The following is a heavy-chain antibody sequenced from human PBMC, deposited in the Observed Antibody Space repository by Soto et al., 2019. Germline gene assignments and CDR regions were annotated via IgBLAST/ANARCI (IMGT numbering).Heavy chain of an antibody. CDR1: CGSISSSSYY. CDR2: IYYIGST. Sequence: AETLSLTWTVSCGSISSSSYYWGLIRQPPGKGLEWIRSIYYIGSTYYIPSLKSRVTISVDTSKHQFSLKLSSVTAADTAVYYCARLGLLWFGTDWGQGTLVTVSS. V-gene: IGHV4-39*01. J-gene: IGHJ4*02. D-gene: IGHD3-10*01. CDR3: ARLGLLWFGTD.